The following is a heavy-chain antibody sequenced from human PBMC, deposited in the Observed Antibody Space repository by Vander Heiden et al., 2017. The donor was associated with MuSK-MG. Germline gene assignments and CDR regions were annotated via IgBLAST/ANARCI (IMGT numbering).Heavy chain of an antibody. V-gene: IGHV3-30*18. D-gene: IGHD4-17*01. Sequence: QVQLVASGGGVVQPGRSLRLSCAASGFTFSSYGMHWVRQAPGKGLEWVAVISYDGSNKYYADSVKGRFTISRDNSKNTLYLQMNSLRAEDTAVYYCAKAFGSVTTFDDAFDIWGQGTMVTVSS. CDR3: AKAFGSVTTFDDAFDI. CDR1: GFTFSSYG. J-gene: IGHJ3*02. CDR2: ISYDGSNK.